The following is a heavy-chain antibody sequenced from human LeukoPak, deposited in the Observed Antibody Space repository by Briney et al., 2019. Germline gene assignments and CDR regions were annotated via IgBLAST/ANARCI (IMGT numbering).Heavy chain of an antibody. D-gene: IGHD3-22*01. V-gene: IGHV3-23*01. Sequence: GGSLRLSCAASGFTFSSYAMSWVRQAPGKGLEWVSAISGSGGSTYYADSVKGRFTISRDNSKNTLSLQMNSLRAEDTAVYYCAKADSSGDYYEVRVVWFDPWGQGTLVTVSS. CDR2: ISGSGGST. CDR1: GFTFSSYA. CDR3: AKADSSGDYYEVRVVWFDP. J-gene: IGHJ5*02.